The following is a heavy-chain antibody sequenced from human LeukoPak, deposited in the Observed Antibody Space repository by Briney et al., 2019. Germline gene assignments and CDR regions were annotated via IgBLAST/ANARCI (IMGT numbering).Heavy chain of an antibody. CDR2: IYYSGST. D-gene: IGHD3-22*01. J-gene: IGHJ4*02. CDR1: GGSISSYY. CDR3: ASADSSGYASFDY. V-gene: IGHV4-59*07. Sequence: SYTLSLTCTVSGGSISSYYWSWLRQPPGKGLEWIGYIYYSGSTNYNPSLTSRVTISVDTSKNQFSLKLSSVTAADTAVYYCASADSSGYASFDYWGQGTLVTVS.